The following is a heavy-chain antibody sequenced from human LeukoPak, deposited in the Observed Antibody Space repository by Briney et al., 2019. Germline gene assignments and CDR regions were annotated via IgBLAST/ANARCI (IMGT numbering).Heavy chain of an antibody. J-gene: IGHJ4*02. CDR1: GFTFTDYY. Sequence: GGSLRLSCSASGFTFTDYYMIWIRQAPGKGLEWVSYISPSGTVIYYGDSAKGRFTISRDNAKRSLYLQMNSLRAEDTAVYYCARDYNCWGQGTLVTVSS. D-gene: IGHD3-10*01. V-gene: IGHV3-11*01. CDR2: ISPSGTVI. CDR3: ARDYNC.